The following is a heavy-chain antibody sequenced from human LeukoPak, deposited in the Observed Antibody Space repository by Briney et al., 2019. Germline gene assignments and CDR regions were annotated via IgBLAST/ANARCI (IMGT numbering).Heavy chain of an antibody. CDR2: IDSNGNT. V-gene: IGHV4-59*11. CDR3: SRLAKCDGNCYSFDL. CDR1: GDSITTHP. Sequence: SETLSLTCTVSGDSITTHPWSWVRQTSGKRLDYIGFIDSNGNTNYNPSLQTRDIISSHQSTNQISLTLNSVAAADTAVYYCSRLAKCDGNCYSFDLWGQGMLVTVSS. J-gene: IGHJ4*02. D-gene: IGHD2-15*01.